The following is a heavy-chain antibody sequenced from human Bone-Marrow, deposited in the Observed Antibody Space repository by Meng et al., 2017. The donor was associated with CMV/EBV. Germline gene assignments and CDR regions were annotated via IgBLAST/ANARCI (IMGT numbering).Heavy chain of an antibody. Sequence: KVSCKGSGYSFTSYWIGWVRQMPGKGLEWMGIIYPGDSDTRYSPSFQGQVTISADKSISTAYLQWSSLKASDTAMYYCARQNDFWSGSNWFDPWGQGTLVTFSS. J-gene: IGHJ5*02. CDR2: IYPGDSDT. CDR1: GYSFTSYW. D-gene: IGHD3-3*01. CDR3: ARQNDFWSGSNWFDP. V-gene: IGHV5-51*01.